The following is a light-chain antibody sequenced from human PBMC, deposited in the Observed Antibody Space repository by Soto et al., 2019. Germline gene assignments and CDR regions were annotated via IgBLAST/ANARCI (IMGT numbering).Light chain of an antibody. V-gene: IGLV2-14*03. Sequence: QSVVTQPASVSGSPGPSITVSCTGNSSDIGRYDYVSWYQQHPGKVPKLLIYDVTNRPSGVSNRFSGSKSGNTASLTISGLQAEDEADYYCTSFTTAYTHVFGTGTKVTVL. CDR3: TSFTTAYTHV. CDR2: DVT. J-gene: IGLJ1*01. CDR1: SSDIGRYDY.